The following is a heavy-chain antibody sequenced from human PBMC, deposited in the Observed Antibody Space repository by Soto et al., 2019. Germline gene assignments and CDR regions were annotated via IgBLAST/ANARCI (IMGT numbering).Heavy chain of an antibody. CDR2: IYPGDSDT. Sequence: GESLKISCKGSGYTFTTFWIGWVRQLPGKGLEWMGIIYPGDSDTRYSPSFRGQVTISADKSITTVYLQWSSLKASDTAMYYCVRLSHVYGDYAGAFDIWGQGTMVT. CDR3: VRLSHVYGDYAGAFDI. D-gene: IGHD4-17*01. V-gene: IGHV5-51*01. J-gene: IGHJ3*02. CDR1: GYTFTTFW.